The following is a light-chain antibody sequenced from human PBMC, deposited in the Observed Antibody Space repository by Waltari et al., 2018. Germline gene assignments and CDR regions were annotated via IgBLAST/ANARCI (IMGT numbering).Light chain of an antibody. J-gene: IGLJ3*02. Sequence: QSALSQPASVSGSPGQSITISCPGARSDACGLNYVSWYPQNPAKAPKLLIFEATKRPSGVSIRFSGSTSGETDSLTTSGSQAEDEADYYCSSYASSNFWVFGGGTKVTVL. CDR1: RSDACGLNY. CDR3: SSYASSNFWV. CDR2: EAT. V-gene: IGLV2-14*01.